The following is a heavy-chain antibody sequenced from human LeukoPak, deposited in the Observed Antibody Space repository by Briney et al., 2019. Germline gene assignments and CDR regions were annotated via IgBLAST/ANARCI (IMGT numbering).Heavy chain of an antibody. Sequence: GSLRLSCAASGFTFSSYAIHWVRQAPGKGLEWGAGISYDGSNKYYADSVKGRFTISRDNSKNTLYPQMNSLRAEDTAVYYCARDHQGYCSGGSCYSGFDPWGQGTLVTVSS. CDR2: ISYDGSNK. CDR3: ARDHQGYCSGGSCYSGFDP. V-gene: IGHV3-30*04. D-gene: IGHD2-15*01. J-gene: IGHJ5*02. CDR1: GFTFSSYA.